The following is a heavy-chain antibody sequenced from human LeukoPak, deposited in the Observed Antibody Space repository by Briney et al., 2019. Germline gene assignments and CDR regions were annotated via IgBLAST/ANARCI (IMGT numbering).Heavy chain of an antibody. CDR2: INPNSGGT. D-gene: IGHD2-15*01. V-gene: IGHV1-2*06. CDR3: ARISVVVVVAASEVDY. CDR1: GYTFTSYY. J-gene: IGHJ4*02. Sequence: AASVKVSCKASGYTFTSYYMHWVRQAPGQGLEWMGRINPNSGGTNYAQKFQGRVTMTRDTSISTAYMELSRLRSDDTAVYYCARISVVVVVAASEVDYWGQGTLVTVSS.